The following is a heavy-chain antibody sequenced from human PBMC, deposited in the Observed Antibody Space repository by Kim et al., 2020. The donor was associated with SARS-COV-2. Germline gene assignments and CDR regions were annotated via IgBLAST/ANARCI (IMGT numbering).Heavy chain of an antibody. J-gene: IGHJ5*02. V-gene: IGHV3-30*04. CDR3: ARDRTAVVTLRNAAFDP. Sequence: GGSLRLSCAASGFTFSSYAMHWVRQAPGKGLEWVAVISYDGSNKYYADSVKGRFTISRDNSKNTLYLQMNSLRAEDTAVYYCARDRTAVVTLRNAAFDPWGQGTLVTVSS. CDR2: ISYDGSNK. CDR1: GFTFSSYA. D-gene: IGHD2-21*02.